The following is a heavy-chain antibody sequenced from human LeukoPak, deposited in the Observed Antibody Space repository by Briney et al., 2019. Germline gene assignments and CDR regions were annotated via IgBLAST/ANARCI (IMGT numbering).Heavy chain of an antibody. V-gene: IGHV1-2*02. CDR2: INPNSGGT. CDR3: AREVEMATSDAFDI. CDR1: GYTFTGYY. D-gene: IGHD5-24*01. J-gene: IGHJ3*02. Sequence: ASVKVSCKASGYTFTGYYMHWVRQAPGQGLEWMGWINPNSGGTNYAQKFQGRVTMTRDKSISTAYMELSRLRSDDTAVYYCAREVEMATSDAFDIWGQGTMVTVSS.